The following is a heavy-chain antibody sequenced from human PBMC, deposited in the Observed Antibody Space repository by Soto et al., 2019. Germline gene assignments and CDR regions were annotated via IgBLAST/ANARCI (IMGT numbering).Heavy chain of an antibody. D-gene: IGHD3-3*01. CDR1: GFSLSNARMG. J-gene: IGHJ5*02. CDR2: IFSNDEK. V-gene: IGHV2-26*01. Sequence: ESGPTLVNPTETLTLTCTVSGFSLSNARMGVSWIRQPPGKALEWLAHIFSNDEKSYSTSLKSRLTISKDTSKSQVVLTMTNMDPVDTATYYCARITLNYDFWSGYYIGRWFDPWGQGTLVTVSS. CDR3: ARITLNYDFWSGYYIGRWFDP.